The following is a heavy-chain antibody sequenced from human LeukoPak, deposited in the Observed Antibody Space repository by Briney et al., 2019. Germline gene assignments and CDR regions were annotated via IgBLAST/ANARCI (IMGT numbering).Heavy chain of an antibody. CDR2: IRGGGAGA. J-gene: IGHJ3*02. Sequence: QPGGSLRLSCAASGFPFSNFAMAWVRQVPEKGLEWVSFIRGGGAGAHYADSVMSRFTISRENSKNTLYLEMNSLRADDTAVYYCAKASFSYGNDAFDIWGQGTKVTVSS. CDR1: GFPFSNFA. CDR3: AKASFSYGNDAFDI. D-gene: IGHD3-16*01. V-gene: IGHV3-23*01.